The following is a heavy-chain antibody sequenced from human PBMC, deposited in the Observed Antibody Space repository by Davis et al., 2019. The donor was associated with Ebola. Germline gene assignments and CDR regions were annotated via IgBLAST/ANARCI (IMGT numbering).Heavy chain of an antibody. V-gene: IGHV3-48*04. D-gene: IGHD3-22*01. CDR1: GFTFSSYS. Sequence: GESLKIPCAASGFTFSSYSMNWVRQAPGKGLEWISYISSDGATIYYSDSVKGRFTISRDNAKKSLYLQMNSLRAEDTAVYYCARDYSTIKDYSDISGPFNQWGQGTQVTVSS. J-gene: IGHJ4*02. CDR2: ISSDGATI. CDR3: ARDYSTIKDYSDISGPFNQ.